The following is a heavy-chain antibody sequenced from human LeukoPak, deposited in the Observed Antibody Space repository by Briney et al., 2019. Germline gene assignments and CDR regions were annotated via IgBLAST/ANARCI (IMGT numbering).Heavy chain of an antibody. J-gene: IGHJ4*02. CDR3: AREITKYQLPNSLVGY. CDR2: ISSSSSYI. D-gene: IGHD2-2*01. CDR1: GFTFSSYS. Sequence: KPGGSLRLSCAASGFTFSSYSMNWVRQAPGKGLEWVSSISSSSSYIYYADSVKGRFTISRDNAKNSLYLQMNSLRAEDTAVYYCAREITKYQLPNSLVGYWGQGTLVTVSS. V-gene: IGHV3-21*01.